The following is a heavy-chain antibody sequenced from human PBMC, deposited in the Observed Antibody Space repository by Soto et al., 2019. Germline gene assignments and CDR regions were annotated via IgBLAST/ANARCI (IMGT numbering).Heavy chain of an antibody. V-gene: IGHV3-53*02. Sequence: EVQLVETGGGLIQPGGSLRLSCAASGFTVSSNYMSWVRQAPGKGLEWGSVIYSGGSTYYADSVKGRFTISRDNSKNTLYHQMNRLRAEDTAVYYCARDHSMAARDHYYYYYGMDVWGQGTTVTVSS. CDR2: IYSGGST. J-gene: IGHJ6*02. CDR3: ARDHSMAARDHYYYYYGMDV. CDR1: GFTVSSNY. D-gene: IGHD6-6*01.